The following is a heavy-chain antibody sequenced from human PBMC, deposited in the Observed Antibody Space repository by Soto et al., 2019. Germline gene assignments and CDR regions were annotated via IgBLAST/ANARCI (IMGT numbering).Heavy chain of an antibody. CDR1: GGSISSGDYY. CDR2: IYYSGST. V-gene: IGHV4-30-4*01. J-gene: IGHJ6*02. CDR3: ARDSPGDGYGMDG. Sequence: SETLSLTCTVSGGSISSGDYYWSWIRQPPGKGLEWIGYIYYSGSTYYTPSLKSRVTISVDTSKNQFSLKLSSVTAADTAVYYCARDSPGDGYGMDGWGQGTTVTVSS.